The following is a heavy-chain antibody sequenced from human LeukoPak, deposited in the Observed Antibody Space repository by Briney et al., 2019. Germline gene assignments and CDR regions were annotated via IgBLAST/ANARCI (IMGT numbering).Heavy chain of an antibody. CDR2: IYYSGST. Sequence: SETLSLTCTVSGGSISSYYWSWIRQPPGKGLEWIGYIYYSGSTNYNPSLKSRVTISVDTSKNQFSLKPSSVTAADTAVYYCVRAYLGYYYGMDVWGQGTTVTVSS. J-gene: IGHJ6*02. CDR1: GGSISSYY. CDR3: VRAYLGYYYGMDV. V-gene: IGHV4-59*01.